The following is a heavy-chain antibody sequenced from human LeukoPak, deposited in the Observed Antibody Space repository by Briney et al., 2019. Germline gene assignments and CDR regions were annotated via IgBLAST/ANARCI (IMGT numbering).Heavy chain of an antibody. V-gene: IGHV3-11*06. CDR1: GFTFSDYY. J-gene: IGHJ4*02. CDR3: ARTSGSLYYYGSGSYYGY. CDR2: ISSSSSYT. D-gene: IGHD3-10*01. Sequence: GGSLRLSCAASGFTFSDYYMSWIRQAPGKGLEWVSYISSSSSYTNYADSVKGRFTISRDNAKNSLYLQMNSLRAEDTAVYYCARTSGSLYYYGSGSYYGYWSQGTLVTVSS.